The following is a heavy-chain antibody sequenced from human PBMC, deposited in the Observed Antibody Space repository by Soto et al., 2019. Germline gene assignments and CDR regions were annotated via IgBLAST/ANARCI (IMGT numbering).Heavy chain of an antibody. D-gene: IGHD6-25*01. CDR3: TTAAAFSFDF. J-gene: IGHJ4*02. V-gene: IGHV3-15*07. CDR1: GFAFSNAS. CDR2: IKSKAEGGTT. Sequence: GGSPRLACAACGFAFSNASMNWVRQAPGKGLERVGHIKSKAEGGTTDYAAPVKGRFTISRDDSKNTVFLQMNSLKTEDTAVYYCTTAAAFSFDFWGLGTLVTVSS.